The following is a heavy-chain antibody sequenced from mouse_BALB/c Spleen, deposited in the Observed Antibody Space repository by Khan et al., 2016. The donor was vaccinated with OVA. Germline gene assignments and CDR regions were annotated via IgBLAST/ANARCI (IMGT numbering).Heavy chain of an antibody. J-gene: IGHJ4*01. CDR1: GYTFTSYW. CDR3: VRENDYDRTCYAMDY. Sequence: DLVKPGASVKLSCKASGYTFTSYWINWIKQRPGQGLEWIGCIAPGSGSTYYNEMFKGKATLTVDTSSTTAYIQLSSLSSEDSAVYFCVRENDYDRTCYAMDYWGQGTSVTVSS. CDR2: IAPGSGST. D-gene: IGHD2-4*01. V-gene: IGHV1S41*01.